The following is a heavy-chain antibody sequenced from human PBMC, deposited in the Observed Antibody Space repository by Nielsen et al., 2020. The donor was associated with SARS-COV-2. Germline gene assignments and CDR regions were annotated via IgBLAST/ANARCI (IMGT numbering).Heavy chain of an antibody. CDR2: IDPDDSYT. Sequence: GESLKISCKGSGYSFTSYWISWVRQMPGKGLEWMGRIDPDDSYTNYSPSFQGHVTISADKSINTAYLQWSSLKASDTAMYYCARTVLRYFDFYGMDVWGQGTTVTVSS. J-gene: IGHJ6*02. D-gene: IGHD3-9*01. CDR1: GYSFTSYW. V-gene: IGHV5-10-1*01. CDR3: ARTVLRYFDFYGMDV.